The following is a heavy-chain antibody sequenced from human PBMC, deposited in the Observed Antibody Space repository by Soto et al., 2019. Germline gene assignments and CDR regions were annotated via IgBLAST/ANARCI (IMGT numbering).Heavy chain of an antibody. CDR3: ANVSPYYYDSSASHAFDI. D-gene: IGHD3-22*01. CDR2: ISGSGGST. V-gene: IGHV3-23*01. CDR1: GFTFSSYA. Sequence: EVQLLESGGGLVQPGGSLRLSCAASGFTFSSYAMSWVRQAPGKGLEWVSAISGSGGSTYYADSVKGRFTISRDNSKNTLYLQMNSLRAEDTAVYYCANVSPYYYDSSASHAFDIWGQGTMVTVSS. J-gene: IGHJ3*02.